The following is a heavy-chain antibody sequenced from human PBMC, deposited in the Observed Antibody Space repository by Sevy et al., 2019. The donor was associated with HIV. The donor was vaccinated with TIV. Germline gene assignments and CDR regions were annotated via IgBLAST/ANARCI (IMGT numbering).Heavy chain of an antibody. Sequence: SETLSLTCAVSGGSISSSNWWRWVRQPPGKGLEWSGEIYHSGSTNYNPSLKSRTTILVAKSKNRSFLKLSSVTAADTAGYYWARANCTGGVCPPFDPWGQGTLVTVSS. CDR2: IYHSGST. CDR1: GGSISSSNW. V-gene: IGHV4-4*02. CDR3: ARANCTGGVCPPFDP. D-gene: IGHD2-8*02. J-gene: IGHJ5*02.